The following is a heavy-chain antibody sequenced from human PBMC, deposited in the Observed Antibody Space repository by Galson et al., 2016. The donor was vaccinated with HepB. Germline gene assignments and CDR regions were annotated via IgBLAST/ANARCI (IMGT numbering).Heavy chain of an antibody. CDR1: GGSIVGSAGYF. J-gene: IGHJ4*02. V-gene: IGHV4-31*03. CDR3: ARVSQLLFYY. D-gene: IGHD2-2*01. CDR2: ISYTGST. Sequence: TLSLTCTVSGGSIVGSAGYFWTWIRQSPGKGLEWIGYISYTGSTSYIPSPRSRFTISVDTSQNQFSLKLNSVTSADTAIYYCARVSQLLFYYWGQGLLVTVSS.